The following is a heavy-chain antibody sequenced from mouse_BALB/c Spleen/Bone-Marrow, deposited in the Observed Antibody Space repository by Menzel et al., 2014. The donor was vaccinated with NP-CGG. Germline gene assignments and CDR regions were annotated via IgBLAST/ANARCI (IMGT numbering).Heavy chain of an antibody. V-gene: IGHV14-3*02. J-gene: IGHJ3*01. CDR2: IDPANGNT. Sequence: EVKLQESGAELVKPGASVKLSCTASGFNIKDTYMHWVKQRPEQGLEWIGRIDPANGNTKYDPKFQGKATITADTSSNPAHRQLSSLPPEVTAVYYCANYYYGSSLFAYWVQGTLVTVSA. CDR1: GFNIKDTY. CDR3: ANYYYGSSLFAY. D-gene: IGHD1-1*01.